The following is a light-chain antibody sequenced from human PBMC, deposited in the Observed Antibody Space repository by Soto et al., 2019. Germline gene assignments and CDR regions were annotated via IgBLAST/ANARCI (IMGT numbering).Light chain of an antibody. CDR3: QQSYSTPTIT. CDR1: QSISSY. CDR2: AAS. J-gene: IGKJ5*01. Sequence: DIQMTQSPSSLSASVGDRVTITCRASQSISSYLNWYQQKPGKAHKLLIYAASSLQSGVPSRFSGSGSGTDFTLTISSLQPEDFATYYCQQSYSTPTITCGQGTRLEIK. V-gene: IGKV1-39*01.